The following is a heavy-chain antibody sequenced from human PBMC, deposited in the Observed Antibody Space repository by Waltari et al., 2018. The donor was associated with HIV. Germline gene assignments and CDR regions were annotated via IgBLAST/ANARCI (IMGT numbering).Heavy chain of an antibody. D-gene: IGHD2-15*01. CDR3: TTEGRYCSGGTCYSRFDP. CDR1: GYTLSELS. CDR2: VEPEKGKT. Sequence: QVPLVQSGAEVKKPGASVKVSCKVSGYTLSELSMHWVRQAPGKGLEWMGGVEPEKGKTIYAKNFQGRVTMTEDAATDTAYMELSSLRSEDTAVYYCTTEGRYCSGGTCYSRFDPWGQGTLVTVSS. J-gene: IGHJ5*02. V-gene: IGHV1-24*01.